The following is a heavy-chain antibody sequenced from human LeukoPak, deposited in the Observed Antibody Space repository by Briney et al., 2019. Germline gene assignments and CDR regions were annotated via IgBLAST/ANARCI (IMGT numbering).Heavy chain of an antibody. CDR2: ISSSGGST. CDR1: AFAFSNHA. D-gene: IGHD6-25*01. V-gene: IGHV3-23*01. CDR3: AKEQRLARTYFDY. J-gene: IGHJ4*02. Sequence: GESLRLSCTASAFAFSNHAMSWVRQAPGKGLEWVSAISSSGGSTYYADSVKGRFTISRDDSENTVYLQMNSLRAEDTAVYYCAKEQRLARTYFDYWGQGTLATVSS.